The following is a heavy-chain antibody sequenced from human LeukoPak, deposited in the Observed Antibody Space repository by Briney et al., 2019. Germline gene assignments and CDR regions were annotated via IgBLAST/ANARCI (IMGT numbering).Heavy chain of an antibody. V-gene: IGHV3-74*03. CDR1: GFTFSSNY. D-gene: IGHD3-10*01. CDR3: ARALRSPGDSGLDY. J-gene: IGHJ4*02. Sequence: GGSLRLSCAASGFTFSSNYMHWVRQAPGKGLVWVSRINTDGSDRTHADFVKGRFTISRDNAKNTLYLEMNSLRAEDTAVYYRARALRSPGDSGLDYWGQGALVTVSS. CDR2: INTDGSDR.